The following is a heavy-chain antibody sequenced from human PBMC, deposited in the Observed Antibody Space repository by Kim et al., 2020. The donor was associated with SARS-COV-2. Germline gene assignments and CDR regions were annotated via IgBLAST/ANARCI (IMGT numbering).Heavy chain of an antibody. CDR3: ARGSGGYGEHLWDY. D-gene: IGHD4-17*01. CDR2: IGTAGDT. Sequence: GGSLRLSCAASGFTFSSYDMHWVRQATGKGLEWVSAIGTAGDTYYPGSVKGRFTISRENAKNSLYLQMNSLRAGDTAVYYCARGSGGYGEHLWDYWGQGTLVTVSS. V-gene: IGHV3-13*01. J-gene: IGHJ4*02. CDR1: GFTFSSYD.